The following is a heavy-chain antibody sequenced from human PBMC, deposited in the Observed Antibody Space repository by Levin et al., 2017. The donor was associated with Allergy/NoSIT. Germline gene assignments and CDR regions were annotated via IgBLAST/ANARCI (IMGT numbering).Heavy chain of an antibody. Sequence: SVKVSCKASGGTFSSYAISWVRQAPGQGLEWMGGIIPIFGTANYAQKFQGRVTITADESTSTAYMELSSLRSEDTAVYYCARDYGSFGELSYYFDYWGQGTLVTVSS. J-gene: IGHJ4*02. CDR2: IIPIFGTA. CDR3: ARDYGSFGELSYYFDY. D-gene: IGHD3-10*01. V-gene: IGHV1-69*13. CDR1: GGTFSSYA.